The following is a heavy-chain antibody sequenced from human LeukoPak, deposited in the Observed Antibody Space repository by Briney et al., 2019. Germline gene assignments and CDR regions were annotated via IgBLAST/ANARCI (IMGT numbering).Heavy chain of an antibody. CDR2: IGAAGDT. J-gene: IGHJ6*02. CDR1: GFTFSSYD. V-gene: IGHV3-13*01. CDR3: ARGPRDYGMDV. Sequence: GGSLRLSCAASGFTFSSYDMLWVRQATGKGLEWVSAIGAAGDTYYPGSVKGRFTISRENAKNSLYLQMNSLRAGDTAVYYCARGPRDYGMDVWGQGTTVTVSS.